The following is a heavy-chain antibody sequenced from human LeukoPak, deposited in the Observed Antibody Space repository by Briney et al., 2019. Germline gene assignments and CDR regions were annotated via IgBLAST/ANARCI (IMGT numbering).Heavy chain of an antibody. J-gene: IGHJ4*02. Sequence: PSETLSLTCTVSGYSISSSSYWGWIRQPPGKGLEWIGSIFHSGSTYYNPSLKSRFTISLDTSKHQFSLKLSSVTAADTAVYYCARESQRVAAGPGYFDYWGQGTLVTVSS. D-gene: IGHD2-15*01. CDR3: ARESQRVAAGPGYFDY. CDR1: GYSISSSSY. V-gene: IGHV4-38-2*02. CDR2: IFHSGST.